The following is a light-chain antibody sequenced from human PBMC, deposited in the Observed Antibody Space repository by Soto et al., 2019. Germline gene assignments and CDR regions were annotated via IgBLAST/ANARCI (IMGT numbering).Light chain of an antibody. CDR2: SAS. CDR1: QSVSSN. V-gene: IGKV3-20*01. J-gene: IGKJ1*01. CDR3: QQDGCSRL. Sequence: EIVLTQSPATLSLSPGERATLSCRASQSVSSNFACYQQTPGEAPRLLICSASSRAAGIPDWCSGRGCGTYFALTISMLEPEDVVDYYGQQDGCSRLFGQGTKVDI.